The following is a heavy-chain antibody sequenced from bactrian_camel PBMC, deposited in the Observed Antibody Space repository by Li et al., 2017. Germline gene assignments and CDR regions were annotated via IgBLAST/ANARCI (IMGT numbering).Heavy chain of an antibody. J-gene: IGHJ6*01. Sequence: HVQLVESGGRSVQAGESLRLSCATSGFTCIGWLRQALGKRRELIATVDTTGSKAYTDVVKGRFTISQDSAKNTVDLQMDSLKPEDTGMYYCAARWGICNGLETLFGYFGQGTQVTVS. CDR2: VDTTGSK. CDR3: AARWGICNGLETLFGY. V-gene: IGHV3S53*01. D-gene: IGHD1*01. CDR1: GFTCI.